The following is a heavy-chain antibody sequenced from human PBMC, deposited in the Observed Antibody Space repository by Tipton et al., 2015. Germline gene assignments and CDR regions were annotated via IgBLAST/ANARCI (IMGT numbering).Heavy chain of an antibody. CDR3: TTEREFSFYFDRSDVSYFDH. CDR2: IKSKTNSGTT. CDR1: GFTFSNYW. Sequence: SLRLSCAASGFTFSNYWMTWVRQAPGMGLEWVGRIKSKTNSGTTHYAAAVKGRFTISRDESKNTLYLQMNSLKTEDTAVYFCTTEREFSFYFDRSDVSYFDHWGQGTLVTVSS. V-gene: IGHV3-15*06. J-gene: IGHJ4*02. D-gene: IGHD3-22*01.